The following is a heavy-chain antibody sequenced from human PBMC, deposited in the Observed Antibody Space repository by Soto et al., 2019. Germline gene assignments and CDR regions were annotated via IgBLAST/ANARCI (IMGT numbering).Heavy chain of an antibody. Sequence: QVQLVQSGAEVKKPGASVKVSCKASGYTFTSYGISWVRQAPGQGLEWMGWISVHNGNTKNAQKLQGRVTMTTDTATSTAYMELRSLRSDDTAVYDCARDLNLGLGDYWGQGTLVTVSS. CDR2: ISVHNGNT. CDR3: ARDLNLGLGDY. D-gene: IGHD7-27*01. V-gene: IGHV1-18*01. J-gene: IGHJ4*02. CDR1: GYTFTSYG.